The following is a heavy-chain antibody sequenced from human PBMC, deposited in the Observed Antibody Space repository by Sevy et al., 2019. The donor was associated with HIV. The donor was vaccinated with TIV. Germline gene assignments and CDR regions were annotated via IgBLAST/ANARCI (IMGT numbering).Heavy chain of an antibody. D-gene: IGHD6-6*01. Sequence: GGSLRLSCAASGFSFSSYWMSWLRQAPGKGLEWVASIKKDGSEKYYVDSLKGRFSISKDNAKNSLYLQMNSLRVEDTAIYFCAREWHSSFDYWGQGTLVTVSS. J-gene: IGHJ4*02. CDR1: GFSFSSYW. CDR2: IKKDGSEK. V-gene: IGHV3-7*01. CDR3: AREWHSSFDY.